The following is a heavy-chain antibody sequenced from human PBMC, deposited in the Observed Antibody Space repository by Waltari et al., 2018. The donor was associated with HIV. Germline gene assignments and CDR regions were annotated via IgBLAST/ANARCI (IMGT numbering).Heavy chain of an antibody. Sequence: QVQLVQSGAEVKKPGASVKVSCKASGYTFTSYYMHWVRQAPGQGLEWLGISNPSGGITRYAQKFQGRVTMTRDTSTSTFYMELSSLRSEDTAVYYCARDFDDSSLGFDLCGRGTLVTVSS. CDR2: SNPSGGIT. CDR1: GYTFTSYY. V-gene: IGHV1-46*03. D-gene: IGHD3-22*01. J-gene: IGHJ2*01. CDR3: ARDFDDSSLGFDL.